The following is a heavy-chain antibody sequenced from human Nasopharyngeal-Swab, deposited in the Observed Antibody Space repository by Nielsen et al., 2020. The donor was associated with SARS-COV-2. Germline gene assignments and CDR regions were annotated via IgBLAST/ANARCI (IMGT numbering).Heavy chain of an antibody. CDR3: ARGAPSSYWFDP. J-gene: IGHJ5*02. CDR2: FKSGGSS. Sequence: SETLSLTCAVFGGSFSNYYWPWIRQPPGKELEWIGEFKSGGSSNYHPSLKSRVTMSLDTSKNQFSLELSSVTAADTAVYYCARGAPSSYWFDPWGQGTLVTVSS. CDR1: GGSFSNYY. V-gene: IGHV4-34*01.